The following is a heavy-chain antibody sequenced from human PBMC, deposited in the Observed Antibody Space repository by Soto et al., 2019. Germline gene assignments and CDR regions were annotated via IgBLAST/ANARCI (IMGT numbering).Heavy chain of an antibody. J-gene: IGHJ4*02. CDR2: INNDGDSA. CDR3: ASGCCSGGTCYLSIVD. V-gene: IGHV3-74*01. CDR1: GFTFSSYW. Sequence: EVQLVESGGGLIQPGGSLRLSCAASGFTFSSYWMHWVRQAPGKGLVWVSRINNDGDSANYADSVKGRFTICRDNAKNSLYLQMNSLRAEDTAVYYCASGCCSGGTCYLSIVDWGQGTLVTVSS. D-gene: IGHD2-15*01.